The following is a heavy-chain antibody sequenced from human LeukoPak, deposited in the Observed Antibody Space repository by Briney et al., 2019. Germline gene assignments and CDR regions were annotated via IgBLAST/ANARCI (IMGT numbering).Heavy chain of an antibody. Sequence: GGSLRLSCAASGFSFTEWWMQWVRQAPGEGLVWLSHMNGDGSRISYADSAKGRFTISRDNAKKMLYLQMNSLRAEDTALYYCAKDKGGGGYCSGGSCVGAFDIWGQGTMVTVSS. CDR2: MNGDGSRI. V-gene: IGHV3-74*01. J-gene: IGHJ3*02. D-gene: IGHD2-15*01. CDR1: GFSFTEWW. CDR3: AKDKGGGGYCSGGSCVGAFDI.